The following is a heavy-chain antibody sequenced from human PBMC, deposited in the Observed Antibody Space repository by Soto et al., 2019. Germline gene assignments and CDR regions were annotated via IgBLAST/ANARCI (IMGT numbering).Heavy chain of an antibody. J-gene: IGHJ4*02. CDR1: GYTFTILG. V-gene: IGHV1-18*01. D-gene: IGHD2-15*01. Sequence: QVQLVQSGAEVKKPGASVKVSCKASGYTFTILGISWVRQAPGQGREWMGWISAYNCNTNYAQNFQGRVTMTTDTTTSAAYMELRSLRSDDTAVYYCARGWTPIDYWGQGTLVTASS. CDR3: ARGWTPIDY. CDR2: ISAYNCNT.